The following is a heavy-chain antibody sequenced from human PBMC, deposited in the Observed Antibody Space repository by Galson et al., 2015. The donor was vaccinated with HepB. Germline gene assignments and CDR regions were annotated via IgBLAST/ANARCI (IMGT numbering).Heavy chain of an antibody. CDR3: AKISLRSSNFAS. Sequence: SLRLSCAASGFAFSSHAMGWVRRAPEKGLEWVSSITGDGSTSFYADSVRGRFTLSKDNSQNTLFLQMNSLRAEDPALYYCAKISLRSSNFASWGQGTLVNVSS. D-gene: IGHD2-15*01. J-gene: IGHJ4*02. CDR1: GFAFSSHA. CDR2: ITGDGSTS. V-gene: IGHV3-23*01.